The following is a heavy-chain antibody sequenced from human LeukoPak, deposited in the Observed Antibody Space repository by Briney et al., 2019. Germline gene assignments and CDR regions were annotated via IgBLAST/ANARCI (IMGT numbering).Heavy chain of an antibody. J-gene: IGHJ4*02. Sequence: PSETLSVTCTVSGGSISSGDYHWSWIRQPPGKGLEWIGYIYYSGSTYYNPSLKSRVTISVDTSKNQFSLKLSSVTAADTAVYYCARLYSGSYYFDYWGQGTLVTVSS. V-gene: IGHV4-30-4*01. CDR3: ARLYSGSYYFDY. CDR2: IYYSGST. CDR1: GGSISSGDYH. D-gene: IGHD1-26*01.